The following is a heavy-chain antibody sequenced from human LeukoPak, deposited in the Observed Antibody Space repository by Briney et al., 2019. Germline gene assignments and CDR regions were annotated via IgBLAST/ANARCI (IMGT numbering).Heavy chain of an antibody. CDR3: ARSSGWYHRGPDYYYYYMDV. Sequence: GGSLRLSCAASGFTFSSYGMHWVRQAPGKGLEWVAFIRNDGSNKYYADSVKGRFTISRDNAKNSLYLQMNSLRAEDTAVYYCARSSGWYHRGPDYYYYYMDVWGKGTTVTVS. V-gene: IGHV3-30*02. CDR1: GFTFSSYG. J-gene: IGHJ6*03. D-gene: IGHD6-19*01. CDR2: IRNDGSNK.